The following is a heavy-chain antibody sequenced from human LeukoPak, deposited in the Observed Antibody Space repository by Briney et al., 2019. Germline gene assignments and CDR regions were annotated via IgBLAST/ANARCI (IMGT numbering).Heavy chain of an antibody. CDR3: ARERLGIAAAGTGAFDAFDI. CDR2: INRSGST. Sequence: SETLSLTCAVYGGSFSGYYWSWIRQPPGKGLEWIGEINRSGSTNYNPSLKSRVTISVDTSKNQFSLKLSSVTAADTAVYYCARERLGIAAAGTGAFDAFDIWGQGTMVTVSS. V-gene: IGHV4-34*01. D-gene: IGHD6-13*01. J-gene: IGHJ3*02. CDR1: GGSFSGYY.